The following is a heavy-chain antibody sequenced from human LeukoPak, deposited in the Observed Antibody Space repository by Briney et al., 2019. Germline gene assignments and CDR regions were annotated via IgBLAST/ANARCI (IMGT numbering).Heavy chain of an antibody. CDR2: ISGSGGST. D-gene: IGHD2-2*01. V-gene: IGHV3-23*01. J-gene: IGHJ4*02. CDR3: AKVGGYCSSTSCHAADFDY. CDR1: GFTFSSYA. Sequence: PGGSLRLSCAASGFTFSSYAMSWVRQAPGKGLEWVSAISGSGGSTYYADSVKGRFTISRDNSKNTLYLQMNSLRAEDTAVYYCAKVGGYCSSTSCHAADFDYWGQGTLVTVSS.